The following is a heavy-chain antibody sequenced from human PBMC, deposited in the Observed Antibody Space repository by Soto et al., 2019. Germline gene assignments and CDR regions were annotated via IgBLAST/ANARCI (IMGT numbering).Heavy chain of an antibody. CDR2: IYTSGST. J-gene: IGHJ4*02. Sequence: SETLSLTCTVSGGSISSYYWSWIRQPAGKGLEWIGRIYTSGSTNYNPSLKSRVTISVDTSKNQFSLELSRLNSDDTAVYYCARTEMTTLPNFAYWGQGTQVTVSS. CDR3: ARTEMTTLPNFAY. CDR1: GGSISSYY. D-gene: IGHD4-17*01. V-gene: IGHV4-4*07.